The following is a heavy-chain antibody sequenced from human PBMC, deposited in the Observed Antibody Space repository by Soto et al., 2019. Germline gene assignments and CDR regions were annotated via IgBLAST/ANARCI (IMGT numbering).Heavy chain of an antibody. CDR3: ARGPQCSSTSCYPKRPNFDY. J-gene: IGHJ4*02. Sequence: ASVKVSCKASGYTFTNYGISWVRQAPGQGLEWMGWINAYNGHTNYEQKFQGRVTLTTDTSRSTAYMEVRSLGSDDTAMYYCARGPQCSSTSCYPKRPNFDYWGQGTLVTVSS. D-gene: IGHD2-2*01. CDR1: GYTFTNYG. V-gene: IGHV1-18*01. CDR2: INAYNGHT.